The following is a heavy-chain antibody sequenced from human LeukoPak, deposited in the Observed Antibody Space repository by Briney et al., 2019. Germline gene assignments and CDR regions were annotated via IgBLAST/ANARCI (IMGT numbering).Heavy chain of an antibody. J-gene: IGHJ4*02. V-gene: IGHV4-59*01. D-gene: IGHD3-16*01. Sequence: PSETLSLTCTVSGGSISSYYWSWIRQPPGKGLEWIGYIYYSGNINYNPSLKSRVTISVDTPKNRFSLKLSSVTAADTAVYYCARDMITFGGVRAYFDYWGQGILVTVSS. CDR2: IYYSGNI. CDR3: ARDMITFGGVRAYFDY. CDR1: GGSISSYY.